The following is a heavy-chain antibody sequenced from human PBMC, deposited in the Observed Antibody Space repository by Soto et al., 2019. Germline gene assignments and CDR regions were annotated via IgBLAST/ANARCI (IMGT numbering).Heavy chain of an antibody. V-gene: IGHV1-46*01. CDR2: INPSGGST. Sequence: ASVKVSCKASGYTFTSYYMHWVRQAPGQGLEWMGIINPSGGSTSYAQKFQGRVTMTRDTSTSTVYMELSSLRSEDTAVYYCARELTPTYYYDSSGYYFLAFDIWGQGTMVTVSS. J-gene: IGHJ3*02. CDR1: GYTFTSYY. D-gene: IGHD3-22*01. CDR3: ARELTPTYYYDSSGYYFLAFDI.